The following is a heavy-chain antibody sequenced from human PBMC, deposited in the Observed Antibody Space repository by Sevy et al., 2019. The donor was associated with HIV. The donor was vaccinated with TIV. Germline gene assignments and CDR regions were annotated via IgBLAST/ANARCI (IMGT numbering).Heavy chain of an antibody. J-gene: IGHJ4*02. CDR3: WIGYCSSTSCYPIYGDYGYFDY. D-gene: IGHD2-2*01. CDR1: GGTFSSYA. CDR2: IIPIFGTA. V-gene: IGHV1-69*13. Sequence: ASVKVSCKASGGTFSSYAISWVRQAPGQGLEWMGGIIPIFGTANYAQTFQGRVTITADESTSTAYMELSSLRSEDTAVYYCWIGYCSSTSCYPIYGDYGYFDYWGQGTLVTVSS.